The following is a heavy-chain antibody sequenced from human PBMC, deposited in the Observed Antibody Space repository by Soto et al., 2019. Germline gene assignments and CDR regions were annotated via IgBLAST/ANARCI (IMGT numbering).Heavy chain of an antibody. J-gene: IGHJ4*02. D-gene: IGHD6-13*01. CDR2: FDPEDGET. Sequence: ASVKVSCKVSGYTLTELSMHWVRQAPGKGLEWMGGFDPEDGETSYAQKFQGRVTMTRDTSTSTVYMELSSLRSEDTAVYYCAKPGNSSSWYYFDYWGQGTLVTVSS. CDR3: AKPGNSSSWYYFDY. V-gene: IGHV1-24*01. CDR1: GYTLTELS.